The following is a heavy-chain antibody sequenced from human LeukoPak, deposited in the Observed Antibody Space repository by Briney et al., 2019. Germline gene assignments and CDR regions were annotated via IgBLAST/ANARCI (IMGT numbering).Heavy chain of an antibody. V-gene: IGHV1-46*01. J-gene: IGHJ3*02. CDR1: GYTFTSYY. CDR3: ARASTHRYNWKSGQLSDAFDI. CDR2: INPSGDST. D-gene: IGHD1-20*01. Sequence: ASVKVSCKASGYTFTSYYMHWVRQAPGQGLEWMGIINPSGDSTSYAQKFQGRVTMTTDTSTSTANMELRSLRSDDTAVYYCARASTHRYNWKSGQLSDAFDIWGQGTMVTVSS.